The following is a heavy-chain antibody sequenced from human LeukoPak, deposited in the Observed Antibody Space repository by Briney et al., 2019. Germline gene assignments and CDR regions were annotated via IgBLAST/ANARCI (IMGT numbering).Heavy chain of an antibody. CDR1: RHSISPYY. CDR3: ASQRDGYNSGAFDI. V-gene: IGHV4-59*01. D-gene: IGHD5-24*01. J-gene: IGHJ3*02. Sequence: SETLSLTCTLSRHSISPYYWTLIRQPPGKGLEWIGYIYYSGSTNYNPSLKSRVTISIDTSKNQFSLKLSSVTAADTAVYYCASQRDGYNSGAFDIWGQGTMVTVSS. CDR2: IYYSGST.